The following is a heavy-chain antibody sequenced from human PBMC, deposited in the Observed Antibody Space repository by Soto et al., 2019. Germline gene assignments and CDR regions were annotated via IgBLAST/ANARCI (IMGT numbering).Heavy chain of an antibody. CDR2: ISGSGGST. CDR3: AKIRTRLWFGEHLVDAFDI. V-gene: IGHV3-23*01. J-gene: IGHJ3*02. CDR1: GFTFSRYA. Sequence: GGALRLSCAASGFTFSRYAMSWVLQAPGKGLEWVSAISGSGGSTYYADSVKGRFTISRDNSKNTLYLQMNSLRAEDTAVYYCAKIRTRLWFGEHLVDAFDIWGQGTMVTVSS. D-gene: IGHD3-10*01.